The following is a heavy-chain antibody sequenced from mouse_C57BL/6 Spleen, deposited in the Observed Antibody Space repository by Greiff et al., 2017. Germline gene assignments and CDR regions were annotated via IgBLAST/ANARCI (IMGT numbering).Heavy chain of an antibody. Sequence: VKLQESGPGLVQPSQSLSITCTDSGFSLTSYGVHWVRQSPGKGLEWLGVIWSGGSTDYNAAFISRLSISKDNSKSQVFFKMNSLQADDTAIYYCARNLGDYDGAWFAYWGQGTLVTVSA. CDR3: ARNLGDYDGAWFAY. CDR2: IWSGGST. J-gene: IGHJ3*01. D-gene: IGHD2-4*01. V-gene: IGHV2-2*01. CDR1: GFSLTSYG.